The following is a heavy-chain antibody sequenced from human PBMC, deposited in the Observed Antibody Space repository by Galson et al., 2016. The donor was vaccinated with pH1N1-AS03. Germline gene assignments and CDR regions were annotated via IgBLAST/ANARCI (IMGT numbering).Heavy chain of an antibody. CDR2: VRPSGKP. Sequence: SETLSLTCSVSGGSITTHYWSWIRQSPGRGLQWIACVRPSGKPDCTPFPDSRVATAVDTSKNQFSLTLTSVTATDTAVYYCARHVRLGRGAFEIWGQGITVTVSS. D-gene: IGHD6-19*01. CDR1: GGSITTHY. J-gene: IGHJ3*02. CDR3: ARHVRLGRGAFEI. V-gene: IGHV4-59*08.